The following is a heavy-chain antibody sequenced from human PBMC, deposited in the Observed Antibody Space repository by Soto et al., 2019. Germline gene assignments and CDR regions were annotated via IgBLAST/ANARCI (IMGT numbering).Heavy chain of an antibody. CDR2: INHSGST. CDR3: ARGSPGTMVRGVIVRNWFDP. V-gene: IGHV4-34*01. Sequence: PSETLSLTCAVYGGSFSGYYWSWIRQPPGKGLEWIGEINHSGSTNYNPSLKSRVTISVDTSKNQFSLKLSSVTAADTAVYYCARGSPGTMVRGVIVRNWFDPWGQGTLVTVSS. D-gene: IGHD3-10*01. J-gene: IGHJ5*02. CDR1: GGSFSGYY.